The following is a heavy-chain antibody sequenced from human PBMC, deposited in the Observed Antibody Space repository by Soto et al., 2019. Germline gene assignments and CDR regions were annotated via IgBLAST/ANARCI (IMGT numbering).Heavy chain of an antibody. D-gene: IGHD2-2*02. CDR3: AKASYTNHYFDY. CDR2: ISYDGSNK. Sequence: WESLRLSCAASGFTFSSYGMHWVRQAPGKGLEWVAVISYDGSNKYYADSVKGRFTISRDYSKNTLYLQMNSLRAEDTAVYYCAKASYTNHYFDYWGQGTLVTVSS. V-gene: IGHV3-30*18. CDR1: GFTFSSYG. J-gene: IGHJ4*02.